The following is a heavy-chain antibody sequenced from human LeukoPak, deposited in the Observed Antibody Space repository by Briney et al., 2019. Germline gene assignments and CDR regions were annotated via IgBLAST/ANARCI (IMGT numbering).Heavy chain of an antibody. V-gene: IGHV1-69*05. CDR1: GYTFTSYG. J-gene: IGHJ4*02. CDR3: ARDQSDYYDSSGYYN. CDR2: IIPIFGTA. D-gene: IGHD3-22*01. Sequence: SVKVSCKASGYTFTSYGISWVRQAPGQGLEWMGRIIPIFGTANYAQKFQGRVTITTGESTSTAYMELSSLRSEDTAVYYCARDQSDYYDSSGYYNWGQGTLVTVSS.